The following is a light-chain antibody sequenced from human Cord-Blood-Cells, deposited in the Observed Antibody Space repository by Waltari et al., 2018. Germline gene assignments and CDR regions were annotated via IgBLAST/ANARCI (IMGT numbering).Light chain of an antibody. CDR2: WAS. CDR1: QTVLYSSNNKNY. V-gene: IGKV4-1*01. Sequence: DILMTQSPDSLPVSLGERPTINRQSSQTVLYSSNNKNYLAWYQQKPGQPPKLLIYWASTRESGVPDRFSGSGSGTDFTLTISSLQAEDVAVYYCQQYYSTSYTFGQGTKLEIK. J-gene: IGKJ2*01. CDR3: QQYYSTSYT.